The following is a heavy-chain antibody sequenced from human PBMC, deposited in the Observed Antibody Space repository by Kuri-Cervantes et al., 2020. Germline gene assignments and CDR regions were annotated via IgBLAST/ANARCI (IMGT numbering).Heavy chain of an antibody. D-gene: IGHD2-8*01. J-gene: IGHJ4*02. CDR2: INPNSGGT. CDR3: VKWVPLRVGSAVADY. CDR1: GYTFTGYY. V-gene: IGHV1-2*02. Sequence: ASVKASCKASGYTFTGYYMHWVRQAPGQGLEWMGWINPNSGGTNYAQKFQGRVTMTRDTSISTAYMELSRLRSDDTAVYYCVKWVPLRVGSAVADYWGQGTLVTVSS.